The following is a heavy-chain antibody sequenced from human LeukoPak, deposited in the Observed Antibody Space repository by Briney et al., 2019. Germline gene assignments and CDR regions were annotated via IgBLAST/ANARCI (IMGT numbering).Heavy chain of an antibody. CDR3: ARDANWNYLSYYGMDV. CDR2: IKKTGSET. CDR1: GFTFSHFW. Sequence: GGSLRLSCAASGFTFSHFWMSWVRQAPGKGLEWVAYIKKTGSETYYVDSVKGRFTISRDNAKNSLYLQMNSLRAEDTAVYYCARDANWNYLSYYGMDVWGQGTTVTVSS. J-gene: IGHJ6*02. D-gene: IGHD1-7*01. V-gene: IGHV3-7*01.